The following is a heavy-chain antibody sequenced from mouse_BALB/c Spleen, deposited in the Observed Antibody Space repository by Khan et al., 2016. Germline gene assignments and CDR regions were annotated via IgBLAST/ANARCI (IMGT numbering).Heavy chain of an antibody. V-gene: IGHV4-1*02. Sequence: EVKLLESGGGLVQPGGSLKLSCVDSGFEFRRYWMSWVRQAPGKGLEWIGEINPDSRTINYSPSLKDKFTISRDNAKRTLYLQMSKVRSEDTALYYCARAGYYGYLVYWGQGTLVSVSA. CDR3: ARAGYYGYLVY. J-gene: IGHJ3*01. CDR2: INPDSRTI. D-gene: IGHD1-1*01. CDR1: GFEFRRYW.